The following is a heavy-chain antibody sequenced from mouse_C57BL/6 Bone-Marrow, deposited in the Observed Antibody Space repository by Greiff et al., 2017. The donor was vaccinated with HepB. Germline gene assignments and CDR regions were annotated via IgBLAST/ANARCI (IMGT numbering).Heavy chain of an antibody. CDR2: INPNNGGT. V-gene: IGHV1-22*01. Sequence: EVQLQQSGPELVKPGASVKMSCKASGYTFTDYNMHWVKQSHGKSLEWLGYINPNNGGTSYNQKFKGKATLTVNKSSSTAYMELRSLTSEDSAVYYGARRVWLLPRFAYWGQGTLVTVSA. CDR3: ARRVWLLPRFAY. J-gene: IGHJ3*01. D-gene: IGHD2-3*01. CDR1: GYTFTDYN.